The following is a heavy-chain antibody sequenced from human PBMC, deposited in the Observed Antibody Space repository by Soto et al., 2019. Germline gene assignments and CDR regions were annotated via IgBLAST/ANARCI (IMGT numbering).Heavy chain of an antibody. V-gene: IGHV1-69*13. CDR3: ARDLESCSRNYGMDV. CDR2: IIPIFGTA. CDR1: GGTFSSYA. J-gene: IGHJ6*02. D-gene: IGHD2-15*01. Sequence: GASVKVSCKASGGTFSSYAISWVRQAPGQGLEWMVGIIPIFGTANYAQKFQGRDTITADESTSTAYMELSSLRSEDTAVYYCARDLESCSRNYGMDVWGQGTTVTVS.